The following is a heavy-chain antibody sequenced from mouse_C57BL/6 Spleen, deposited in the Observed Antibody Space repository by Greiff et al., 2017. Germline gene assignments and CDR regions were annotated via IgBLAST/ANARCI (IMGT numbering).Heavy chain of an antibody. CDR1: GYSITSGYY. V-gene: IGHV3-6*01. CDR3: ARGGSSTDY. D-gene: IGHD1-1*01. J-gene: IGHJ2*01. CDR2: KSYDGSN. Sequence: EVKLMESGPGLVKPSQSLSLTCSVTGYSITSGYYRNWIRQFPGNKLEWIGYKSYDGSNNYNPSLKNLISITRDTSKNQLFLKLNSVTTEDTATDNCARGGSSTDYWGQGTTLTVSS.